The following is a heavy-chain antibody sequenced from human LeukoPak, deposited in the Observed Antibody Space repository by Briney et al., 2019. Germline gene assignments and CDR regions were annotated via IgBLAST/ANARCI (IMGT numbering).Heavy chain of an antibody. J-gene: IGHJ3*02. CDR2: INHSGST. CDR3: AGYNFGKKAFDI. V-gene: IGHV4-34*01. Sequence: NSSETLSLTCAVYGGSFSGYYWSWIRQPPGKGLEWIGEINHSGSTNYNPSLKSRVTISVDTSKNQFSLKLSSVTAADTAVYYCAGYNFGKKAFDIWGQGTMVTVSS. D-gene: IGHD5-24*01. CDR1: GGSFSGYY.